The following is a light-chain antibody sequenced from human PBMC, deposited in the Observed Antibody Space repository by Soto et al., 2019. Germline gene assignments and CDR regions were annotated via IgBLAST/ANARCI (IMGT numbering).Light chain of an antibody. CDR2: WAS. CDR3: QQYYGTSPLT. CDR1: QSLLYNSNNKNY. V-gene: IGKV4-1*01. Sequence: IVMTESPDWRAVSLGDRCTINCNSSQSLLYNSNNKNYLAWYQQKPGQPPKVLIFWASTRESGVPDRFSGSGSGTDYTLTISSLQAEDVAVYYCQQYYGTSPLTFGGGTKVDIK. J-gene: IGKJ4*01.